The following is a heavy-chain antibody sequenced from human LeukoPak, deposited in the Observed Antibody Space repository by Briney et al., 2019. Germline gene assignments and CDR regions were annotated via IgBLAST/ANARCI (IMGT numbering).Heavy chain of an antibody. CDR1: GASITGYY. D-gene: IGHD4-23*01. CDR3: ARARFGADYGGTFDY. J-gene: IGHJ4*02. V-gene: IGHV4-59*01. CDR2: IYYSGST. Sequence: PSEILSLTCTVSGASITGYYWSWIRQPPGKGLEYIGYIYYSGSTNYNPSLKSRVTISADTSKNQFSLKLASVTAADTAVYYCARARFGADYGGTFDYWGQGTLVAVSS.